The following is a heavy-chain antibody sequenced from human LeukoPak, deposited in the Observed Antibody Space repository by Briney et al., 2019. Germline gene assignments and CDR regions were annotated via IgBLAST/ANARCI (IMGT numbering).Heavy chain of an antibody. V-gene: IGHV1-24*01. D-gene: IGHD2-15*01. CDR1: GYTLTELS. CDR2: FDPEDGET. Sequence: ASVTVSCTVSGYTLTELSMHWVRQAPGKGLEWMGGFDPEDGETIYAQKFQGRVTMTEDTSTDTAYMELSSLRSEDTAVYYCATGVGYCSGGSCYRGRYYYYGMDVWGQGTTVTVSS. CDR3: ATGVGYCSGGSCYRGRYYYYGMDV. J-gene: IGHJ6*02.